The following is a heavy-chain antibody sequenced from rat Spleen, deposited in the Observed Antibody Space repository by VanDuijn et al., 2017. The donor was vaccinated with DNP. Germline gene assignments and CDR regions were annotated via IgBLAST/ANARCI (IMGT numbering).Heavy chain of an antibody. Sequence: EVQLVETGGGLVQPGRSLKLSCVSSGFTFSNNWMFWIRQAPGKGLEWVASINADGGRTSYSDSVKGRFIISRDNVESTVYLEMDSLRSEDTATYYCAKDYHFYAMDAWGQGTAVTVSS. CDR1: GFTFSNNW. CDR3: AKDYHFYAMDA. J-gene: IGHJ4*01. CDR2: INADGGRT. V-gene: IGHV5-58*01.